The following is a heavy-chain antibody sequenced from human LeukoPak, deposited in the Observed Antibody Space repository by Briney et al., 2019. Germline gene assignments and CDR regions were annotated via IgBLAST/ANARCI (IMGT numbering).Heavy chain of an antibody. CDR3: ATYYDFWSGPWGYGMDV. CDR2: ISGSGGST. D-gene: IGHD3-3*01. Sequence: GGSLRLSCAASGFTFSSYAMSWVRQAPGKGLEWVSAISGSGGSTYYADSVKGRFTISRDNSKNTLYLQMNSLRAEDTAVYYCATYYDFWSGPWGYGMDVWGQGTTVTVPS. J-gene: IGHJ6*02. V-gene: IGHV3-23*01. CDR1: GFTFSSYA.